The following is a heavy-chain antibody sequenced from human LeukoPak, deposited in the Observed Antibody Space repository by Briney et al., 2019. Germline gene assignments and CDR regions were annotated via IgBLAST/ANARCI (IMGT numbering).Heavy chain of an antibody. CDR1: GYSFTNYW. D-gene: IGHD1-26*01. CDR3: ARSGSLGTFDM. V-gene: IGHV5-51*01. Sequence: GQSLKISCQGSGYSFTNYWIGWVRQMPGKGLEWMGIIYPGDSDTRYSTSFPGQVTISADKTIPTTYLKCSLKAWDTATCYCARSGSLGTFDMWGQGTMVTVSS. J-gene: IGHJ3*02. CDR2: IYPGDSDT.